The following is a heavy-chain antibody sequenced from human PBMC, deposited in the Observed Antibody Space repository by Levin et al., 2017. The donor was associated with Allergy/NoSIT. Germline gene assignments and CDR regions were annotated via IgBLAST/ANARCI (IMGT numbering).Heavy chain of an antibody. Sequence: SETLSLTCAVYGGSFSGYYWSWIRLPPGKGLEWIGEINHSGSTNYNPSLKSRVTISVDTSKNQFSLKLSSVTAADTAVYYCARRERGLRYFDWSPFDYWGQGTLVTVSS. CDR2: INHSGST. CDR1: GGSFSGYY. CDR3: ARRERGLRYFDWSPFDY. J-gene: IGHJ4*02. D-gene: IGHD3-9*01. V-gene: IGHV4-34*01.